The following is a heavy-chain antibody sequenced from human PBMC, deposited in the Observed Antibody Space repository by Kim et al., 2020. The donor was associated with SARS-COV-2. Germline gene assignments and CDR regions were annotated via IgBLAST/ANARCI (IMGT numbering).Heavy chain of an antibody. J-gene: IGHJ4*02. CDR3: ARHPYLNWNYDY. D-gene: IGHD1-7*01. V-gene: IGHV4-39*01. Sequence: SETLSLTCTVSGGSISSSSYYWGWIRQPPGKGLEWIGSIYYSGSTYYNPSLKSRVTISVDTSKNQFSLKLSSVTAADTAVYYCARHPYLNWNYDYWGQGTLVTVSS. CDR2: IYYSGST. CDR1: GGSISSSSYY.